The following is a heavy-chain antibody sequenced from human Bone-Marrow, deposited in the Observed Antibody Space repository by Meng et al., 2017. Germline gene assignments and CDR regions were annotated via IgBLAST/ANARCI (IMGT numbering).Heavy chain of an antibody. D-gene: IGHD3-10*01. CDR3: ARGRGSGSYYFPSYYYYYGMDV. CDR1: GFTVSSNY. CDR2: IYSGGST. V-gene: IGHV3-66*02. Sequence: GESLKISCAASGFTVSSNYMGWVRQAPGKGLEWVSVIYSGGSTYYADSVKGRFTISRDNSKNTMYLQMNSLRPEDTAVYYCARGRGSGSYYFPSYYYYYGMDVWGQGTTVTVSS. J-gene: IGHJ6*02.